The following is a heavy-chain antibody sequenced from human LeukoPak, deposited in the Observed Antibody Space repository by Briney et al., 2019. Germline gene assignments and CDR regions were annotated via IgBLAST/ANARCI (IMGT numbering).Heavy chain of an antibody. D-gene: IGHD3-10*01. CDR1: GYTLTGYN. V-gene: IGHV1-2*02. J-gene: IGHJ5*02. CDR2: ISPNSGGT. Sequence: ASVKVSCKASGYTLTGYNLHWVRRAPGQGLEWMGWISPNSGGTNYAQKFQGRVTMTTDTSISTAYLELSRLRSDDTAMYYCARDYVSLVRGISRDITWFDPWGQGTQVTVSS. CDR3: ARDYVSLVRGISRDITWFDP.